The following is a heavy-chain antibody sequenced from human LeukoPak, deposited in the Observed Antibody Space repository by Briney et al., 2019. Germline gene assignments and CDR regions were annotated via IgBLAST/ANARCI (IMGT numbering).Heavy chain of an antibody. CDR2: IYSGGST. V-gene: IGHV3-66*01. CDR1: GFTVSSNY. J-gene: IGHJ4*02. Sequence: GGSLRLSCAASGFTVSSNYMSWVRQAPGKGLEWVSVIYSGGSTYYADSVKGRFTISRDNSKNTLYLQMNSLRAEDTAVYYCARDYDSSGYYDYWGQGTLVTVSS. CDR3: ARDYDSSGYYDY. D-gene: IGHD3-22*01.